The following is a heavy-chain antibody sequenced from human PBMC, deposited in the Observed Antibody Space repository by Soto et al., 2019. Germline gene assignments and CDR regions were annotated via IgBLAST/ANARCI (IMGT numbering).Heavy chain of an antibody. V-gene: IGHV3-11*01. Sequence: QEQLVESGGGLVKPGGSLRLSCAASGFNFIDSYLTWIRQAPGKRLEWVSYITSGRTRYYADSVKGRFTISRDNATSSRYLQMNSLRAGDTAVYYCAVCVALSGSRCDAFAIWGQGKIVTVSS. CDR3: AVCVALSGSRCDAFAI. CDR2: ITSGRTR. J-gene: IGHJ3*02. D-gene: IGHD3-10*01. CDR1: GFNFIDSY.